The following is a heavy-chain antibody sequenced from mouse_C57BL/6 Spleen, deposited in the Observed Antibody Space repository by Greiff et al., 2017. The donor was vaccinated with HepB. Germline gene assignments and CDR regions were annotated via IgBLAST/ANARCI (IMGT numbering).Heavy chain of an antibody. Sequence: EVKLMESGGGLVKPGGSLKLSCAASGFTFSSYAMSWVRQTPEKRLEWVATISDGGSYTYYPDNVKGRFTISRDNAKNNLYLQMSHLKSEDTAMYYCASPIYYDYDGTMDYWGQGTSVTVSS. D-gene: IGHD2-4*01. V-gene: IGHV5-4*03. CDR1: GFTFSSYA. J-gene: IGHJ4*01. CDR3: ASPIYYDYDGTMDY. CDR2: ISDGGSYT.